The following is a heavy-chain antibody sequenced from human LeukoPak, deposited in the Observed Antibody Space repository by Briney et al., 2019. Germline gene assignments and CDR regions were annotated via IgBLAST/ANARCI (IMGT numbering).Heavy chain of an antibody. Sequence: GASVKVSCKASGYTFTSYGISWVRQAPGQGLEWMGWISAYNGNTNYAQKLQGRVTMTTDTSTSTAYMELRSLRSDDTAVYYCAGAARWCTNGVCQIEYWGQGTLVTVSS. CDR2: ISAYNGNT. CDR1: GYTFTSYG. V-gene: IGHV1-18*01. CDR3: AGAARWCTNGVCQIEY. J-gene: IGHJ4*02. D-gene: IGHD2-8*01.